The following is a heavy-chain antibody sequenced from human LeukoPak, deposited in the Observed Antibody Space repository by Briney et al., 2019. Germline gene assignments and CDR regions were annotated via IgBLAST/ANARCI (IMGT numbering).Heavy chain of an antibody. CDR1: GASISTSRDY. CDR3: ARSHPILDFDY. V-gene: IGHV4-39*07. CDR2: IYYIGDT. J-gene: IGHJ4*02. D-gene: IGHD3-3*01. Sequence: SETLSLTCTVSGASISTSRDYWGWIRQPPGKGLEWIGSIYYIGDTYYNPSLKSRVTMSLDMSKNQFSLKLNSVTAADTAVYYCARSHPILDFDYWGQGTLVTVSS.